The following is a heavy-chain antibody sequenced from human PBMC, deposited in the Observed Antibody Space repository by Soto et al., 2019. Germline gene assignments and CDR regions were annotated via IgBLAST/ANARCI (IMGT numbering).Heavy chain of an antibody. CDR1: GGSISSGGYY. CDR3: ARDRARSFTTSWYFDL. D-gene: IGHD1-26*01. Sequence: QVQLRESGPGLVKPSQTLSLTCTVSGGSISSGGYYWSWIRQHPGKGLEWIGYIYYSGSTYYNPSLRSRVTISVDTSKNQFSLKLSSVTAADTAVYYCARDRARSFTTSWYFDLWGRGTLVTVSS. CDR2: IYYSGST. J-gene: IGHJ2*01. V-gene: IGHV4-31*03.